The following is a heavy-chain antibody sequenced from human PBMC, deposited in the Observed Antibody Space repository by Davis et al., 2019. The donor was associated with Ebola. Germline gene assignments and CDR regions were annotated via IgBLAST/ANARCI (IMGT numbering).Heavy chain of an antibody. J-gene: IGHJ4*02. CDR2: ISGDSLYT. CDR1: GFTFTDYY. V-gene: IGHV3-11*06. D-gene: IGHD1-26*01. CDR3: AKLGGSYPLFDY. Sequence: GGSLRLSCAASGFTFTDYYMGWIRQAPGKGLEWVSYISGDSLYTNYADSVRGRFTISRDDAKNSLYLQMNSLRAEDTAVYYCAKLGGSYPLFDYWGQGTLVTVSS.